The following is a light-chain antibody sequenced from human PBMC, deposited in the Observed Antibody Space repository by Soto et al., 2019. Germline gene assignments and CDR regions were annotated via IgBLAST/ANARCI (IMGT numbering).Light chain of an antibody. CDR1: NIGIRN. V-gene: IGLV3-21*02. J-gene: IGLJ2*01. CDR2: DDS. CDR3: RLWDCSSDPVV. Sequence: SYELTQPPSVSVAPGQTARIACGGNNIGIRNVHWYQQKPGQAPVLVVYDDSDRPSGIPERFSGSKSGNTAALTISRVEAGDVADYYCRLWDCSSDPVVFGGGTKLTVL.